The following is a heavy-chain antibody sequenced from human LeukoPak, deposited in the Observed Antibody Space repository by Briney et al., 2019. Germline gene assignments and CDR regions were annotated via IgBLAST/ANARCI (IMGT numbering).Heavy chain of an antibody. D-gene: IGHD3-16*02. V-gene: IGHV3-21*01. CDR1: GFTFSSHG. J-gene: IGHJ4*02. CDR2: ISSSSSYI. CDR3: ARGLRPRGVWGSYRFFDY. Sequence: GGSLRLSCAASGFTFSSHGMCWVRQAPGKGLEWVSSISSSSSYIYYADSVKGRFTISRDNAKNSLYLQMNSLRAEDTAVYYCARGLRPRGVWGSYRFFDYWGQGTLVTVSS.